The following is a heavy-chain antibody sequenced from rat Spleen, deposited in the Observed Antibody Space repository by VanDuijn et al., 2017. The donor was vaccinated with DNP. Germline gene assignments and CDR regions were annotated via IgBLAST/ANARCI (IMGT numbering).Heavy chain of an antibody. V-gene: IGHV2-15*01. CDR1: GFSLTSYG. Sequence: QVQLKESGPGLVQPSQTLSLTCTVSGFSLTSYGITWVRQPPGKGLEWVGAMWSGGSTDYNSALKSRLSISRDTSKSQVFLKSNSLQTEDTAIYFCARDYYSSSFVYWGQGTLVTVSS. CDR2: MWSGGST. J-gene: IGHJ3*01. D-gene: IGHD1-2*01. CDR3: ARDYYSSSFVY.